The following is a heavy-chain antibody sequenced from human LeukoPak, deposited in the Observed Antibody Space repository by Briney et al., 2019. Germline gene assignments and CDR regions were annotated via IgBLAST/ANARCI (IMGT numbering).Heavy chain of an antibody. CDR1: GITLSNYG. CDR3: ARDGGLNTNFDY. CDR2: ISGSGGTT. Sequence: GGSLRLSCAVSGITLSNYGMSWVRQAPGKGLEWVAGISGSGGTTNYADSVKGRFTISRDNPKNTLFLHMNSLRAEDTAVYYCARDGGLNTNFDYWGQGTLVTVSS. J-gene: IGHJ4*02. D-gene: IGHD2-15*01. V-gene: IGHV3-23*01.